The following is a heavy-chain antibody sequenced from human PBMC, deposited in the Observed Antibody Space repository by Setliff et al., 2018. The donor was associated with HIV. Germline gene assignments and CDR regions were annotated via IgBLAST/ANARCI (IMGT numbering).Heavy chain of an antibody. V-gene: IGHV4-38-2*01. CDR3: ARSIVPVASGYYYFEY. CDR2: IYHTGST. Sequence: LSLTCDVSGFSISSRYYWGWIRQSPGKGLEWIGNIYHTGSTYYKPSLKSRVTISVDTSKNQFSLRLSSVAAGDTAVYYCARSIVPVASGYYYFEYWGQGTLVTVS. CDR1: GFSISSRYY. D-gene: IGHD3-3*01. J-gene: IGHJ4*02.